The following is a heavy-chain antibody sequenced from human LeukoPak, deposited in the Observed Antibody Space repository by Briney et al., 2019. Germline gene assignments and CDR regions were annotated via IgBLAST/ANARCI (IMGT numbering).Heavy chain of an antibody. CDR3: VRGYIVVVYYFDY. Sequence: TSETLSLTCAVYGGSFSGYYWSWIRQPPGKGLEWIGEINHSGSTNYNPSLKSRVTISVETSKNQFSLKLSSVTAADTAVYYCVRGYIVVVYYFDYWGQGTLDTVSS. V-gene: IGHV4-34*01. CDR1: GGSFSGYY. D-gene: IGHD2-21*01. CDR2: INHSGST. J-gene: IGHJ4*02.